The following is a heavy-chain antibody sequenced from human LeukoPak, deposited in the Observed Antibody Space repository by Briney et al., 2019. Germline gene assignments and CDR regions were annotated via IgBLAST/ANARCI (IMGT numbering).Heavy chain of an antibody. CDR2: TQPEGNEK. D-gene: IGHD3-16*01. V-gene: IGHV3-7*03. CDR3: ARGDAFSGDH. CDR1: GFNFPKFW. Sequence: PGGSLRLSCAVSGFNFPKFWMSWVRQAPGRGLEWVANTQPEGNEKFYVESVKGRFTTSRDNTKDLLFLQMNDLRVEDTGVYYCARGDAFSGDHWGQGTQVTVST. J-gene: IGHJ4*02.